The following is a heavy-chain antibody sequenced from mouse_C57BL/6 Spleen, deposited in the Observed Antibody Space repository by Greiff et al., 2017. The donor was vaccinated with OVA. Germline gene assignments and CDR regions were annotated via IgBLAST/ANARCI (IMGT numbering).Heavy chain of an antibody. CDR2: INPNNGGT. Sequence: VQLQQSGPELVKPGASVKISCKASGYTFTDYYMNWVKQSHGKSLEWIGDINPNNGGTSYNQKFKGKATLTVDKSSSTAYMELRSLTSEDSAVYYCARWAYGGYAMDYWGQGTSVTVSS. D-gene: IGHD1-1*01. J-gene: IGHJ4*01. CDR1: GYTFTDYY. V-gene: IGHV1-26*01. CDR3: ARWAYGGYAMDY.